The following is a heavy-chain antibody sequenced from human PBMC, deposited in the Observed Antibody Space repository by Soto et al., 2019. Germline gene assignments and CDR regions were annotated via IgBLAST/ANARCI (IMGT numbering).Heavy chain of an antibody. Sequence: PSETLSLTCTVSGGXINSDYWSWIRQPPGKGLEWIGYIFYSGYTKHDPSLKSRVTISVDTSKNQFSLTLSSVTAADTAVYYCARGVATNEFDSWGQGTLVTVSS. CDR2: IFYSGYT. CDR3: ARGVATNEFDS. V-gene: IGHV4-59*01. D-gene: IGHD5-12*01. J-gene: IGHJ4*02. CDR1: GGXINSDY.